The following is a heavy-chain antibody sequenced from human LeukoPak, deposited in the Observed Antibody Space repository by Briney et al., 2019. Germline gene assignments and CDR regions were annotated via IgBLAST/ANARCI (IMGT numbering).Heavy chain of an antibody. Sequence: AASVKVSCKASGSTFTGYYMHWVRQAPGQGLEWMGCINPNSGGTNYAQKFHGRITMTRDTSISTAYMELGRLRSDDTAVYYCARCHRYGGYGGWFDPWGQGTLVTVSS. J-gene: IGHJ5*02. D-gene: IGHD5-12*01. CDR1: GSTFTGYY. CDR2: INPNSGGT. CDR3: ARCHRYGGYGGWFDP. V-gene: IGHV1-2*02.